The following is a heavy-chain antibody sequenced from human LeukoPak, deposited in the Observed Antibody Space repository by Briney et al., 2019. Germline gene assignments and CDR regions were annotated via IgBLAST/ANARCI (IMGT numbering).Heavy chain of an antibody. CDR1: GGSISSSSYY. D-gene: IGHD3-10*01. CDR2: IYYSGST. CDR3: ASPYYGSGSYNWFDP. J-gene: IGHJ5*02. V-gene: IGHV4-39*01. Sequence: PSETLPLTCTVSGGSISSSSYYWGWIRQPPGKGLEWIGSIYYSGSTYYNPSLKSRVTISVDTSKNQFSLKLSSVTAADTAVYYCASPYYGSGSYNWFDPWGQGTLVTVSS.